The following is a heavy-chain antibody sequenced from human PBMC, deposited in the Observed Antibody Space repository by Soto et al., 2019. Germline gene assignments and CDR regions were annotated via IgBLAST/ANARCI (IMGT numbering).Heavy chain of an antibody. CDR3: ATIAAAGQFDY. CDR2: ISYDGSSK. V-gene: IGHV3-30-3*01. CDR1: GFTFSSYA. D-gene: IGHD6-13*01. Sequence: PGWSLRLSCAASGFTFSSYAMHWVRQAPGKGLEWVAVISYDGSSKYYADSVKGRFTISRDNSKNTLYLQMNSLRAEDTAVYYCATIAAAGQFDYWGQGTLVT. J-gene: IGHJ4*02.